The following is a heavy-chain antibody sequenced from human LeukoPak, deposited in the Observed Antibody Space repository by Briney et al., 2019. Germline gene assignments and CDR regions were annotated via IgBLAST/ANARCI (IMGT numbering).Heavy chain of an antibody. D-gene: IGHD3-10*01. V-gene: IGHV4-59*01. Sequence: SETLSLTCTVSGGSISGYYWTWIRQPPGKGLEWIGYVYHSGATSYNPSLKSRVTIAVDTSKNQFSLKLTSVTAADTAVYYCARDNADYASGGDWFDPWGQGTLVTVSS. J-gene: IGHJ5*02. CDR2: VYHSGAT. CDR3: ARDNADYASGGDWFDP. CDR1: GGSISGYY.